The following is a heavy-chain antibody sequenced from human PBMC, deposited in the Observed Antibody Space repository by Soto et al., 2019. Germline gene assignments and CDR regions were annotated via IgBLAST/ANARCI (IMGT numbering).Heavy chain of an antibody. CDR1: GGSVSSSSYY. Sequence: SETLSLTCTVSGGSVSSSSYYWGLIRQPPGKGLEWIGSIYYSGSTYYNPSLKSRVTISVDTSKNQFSLKLSSVTAADTAVYYCATPSMSGHNAFDIWGQGTMVTVSS. CDR3: ATPSMSGHNAFDI. D-gene: IGHD5-18*01. CDR2: IYYSGST. V-gene: IGHV4-39*01. J-gene: IGHJ3*02.